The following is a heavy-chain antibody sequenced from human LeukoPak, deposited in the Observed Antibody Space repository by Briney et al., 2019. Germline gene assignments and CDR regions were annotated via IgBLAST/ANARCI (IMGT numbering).Heavy chain of an antibody. V-gene: IGHV3-21*01. Sequence: GGSLRLSCVASGFTFSDFNMNWVRQAPGKGLEWVSSITRSSSDIYYADSVKGRFTISRDDAKSSLYLQVNSLRVEDTAVYYCAREWYSSSWIPFDYWGQGTLVTVSS. J-gene: IGHJ4*02. CDR1: GFTFSDFN. D-gene: IGHD6-13*01. CDR2: ITRSSSDI. CDR3: AREWYSSSWIPFDY.